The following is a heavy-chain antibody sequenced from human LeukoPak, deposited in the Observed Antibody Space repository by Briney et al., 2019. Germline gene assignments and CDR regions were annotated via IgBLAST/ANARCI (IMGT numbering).Heavy chain of an antibody. Sequence: GGSLRLSCAASGFTVSGNYMNWVRQAPGKGLEWVAVISYDGSNKYYADSVKGRFTISRDNSKNTLYLQMNSLRAEDTAVYYCAKDRCSGGSCYSSFDYWGQGTLVTVSS. CDR3: AKDRCSGGSCYSSFDY. J-gene: IGHJ4*02. V-gene: IGHV3-30*18. CDR1: GFTVSGNY. D-gene: IGHD2-15*01. CDR2: ISYDGSNK.